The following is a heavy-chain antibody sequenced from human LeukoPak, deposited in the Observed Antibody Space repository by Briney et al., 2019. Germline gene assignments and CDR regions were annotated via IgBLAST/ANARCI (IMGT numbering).Heavy chain of an antibody. CDR2: ISGSGGST. CDR1: GFTFSSYA. J-gene: IGHJ4*02. CDR3: AKDAQGGSGSYSWGTFDY. D-gene: IGHD3-10*01. Sequence: GGSLRLSCAASGFTFSSYAMSWVRQAPGKGLEWVSAISGSGGSTYYADSVKGRVTISRDNSKNTLYLQMNSLRAEDTAVYYCAKDAQGGSGSYSWGTFDYWGQGTLVTVSS. V-gene: IGHV3-23*01.